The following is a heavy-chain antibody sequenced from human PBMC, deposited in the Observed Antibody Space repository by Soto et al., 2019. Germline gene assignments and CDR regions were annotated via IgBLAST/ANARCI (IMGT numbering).Heavy chain of an antibody. CDR2: ISGSGGST. CDR1: GFTFSSYA. V-gene: IGHV3-23*01. J-gene: IGHJ4*02. CDR3: AKSNYDFWSGYYDY. Sequence: GGSLRLSCAASGFTFSSYAMSWVRQAPGKGLEWVSAISGSGGSTYYADSVKGRFTISRDNSKNTLYLQMNSLRAEDTAVYYCAKSNYDFWSGYYDYWGQGTLVTVSS. D-gene: IGHD3-3*01.